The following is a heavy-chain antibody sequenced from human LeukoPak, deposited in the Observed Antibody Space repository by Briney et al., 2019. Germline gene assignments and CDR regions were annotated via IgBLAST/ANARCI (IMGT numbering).Heavy chain of an antibody. J-gene: IGHJ1*01. CDR1: GFTFSSYE. CDR3: ARVDYDRSGEDANAEYFQH. CDR2: ISGSSGTI. Sequence: GGSLRLSCAASGFTFSSYEMNWVRQAPGKGLEWVSCISGSSGTIYYADSVKGRFTISRDNAKNSLYLQMNSLRAEDTAIYYCARVDYDRSGEDANAEYFQHWGQGTLVTVSS. D-gene: IGHD3-22*01. V-gene: IGHV3-48*03.